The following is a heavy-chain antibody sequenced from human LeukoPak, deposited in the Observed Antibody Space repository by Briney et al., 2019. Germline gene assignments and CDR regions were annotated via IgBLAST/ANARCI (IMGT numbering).Heavy chain of an antibody. CDR3: ANGKYYFDNSGYPL. V-gene: IGHV3-30*02. D-gene: IGHD3-22*01. J-gene: IGHJ4*02. Sequence: PGGSLRLSCAASGFTFSSYGMHWVRQAPGKGLEWVTFIQSDGSHKYYADSVKGRSTISRDNSKNTLYLQMNSLRAEDTAVYYCANGKYYFDNSGYPLWGQGTLVTVSS. CDR2: IQSDGSHK. CDR1: GFTFSSYG.